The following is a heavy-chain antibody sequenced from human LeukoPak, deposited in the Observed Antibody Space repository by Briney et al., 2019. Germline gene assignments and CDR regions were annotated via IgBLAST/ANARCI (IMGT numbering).Heavy chain of an antibody. D-gene: IGHD3-10*01. Sequence: SETLSLTCTVSGGSISSYYWSWIRQPAGKGLEWIGRIYTGGSTNYNPSLKSRVTMSVDTSKNQFSLKLSSVTAADTAVYYCARVSGSGILVDGAFDTWGQGTMVTVSS. CDR2: IYTGGST. V-gene: IGHV4-4*07. CDR1: GGSISSYY. J-gene: IGHJ3*02. CDR3: ARVSGSGILVDGAFDT.